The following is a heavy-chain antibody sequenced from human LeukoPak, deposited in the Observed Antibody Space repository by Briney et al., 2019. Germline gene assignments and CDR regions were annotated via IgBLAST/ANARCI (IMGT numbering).Heavy chain of an antibody. CDR3: ASRFWSGSPRFFDY. CDR1: GGSISSSSYY. Sequence: SETLSLTCTVSGGSISSSSYYWGWIRQPPGKGLEWIGSIYYSGSTYYNPSLKSRVTISVDTSKNQFSLKLSSVTAADTAVYYCASRFWSGSPRFFDYWGQGTLVTVSS. V-gene: IGHV4-39*07. D-gene: IGHD3-3*01. CDR2: IYYSGST. J-gene: IGHJ4*02.